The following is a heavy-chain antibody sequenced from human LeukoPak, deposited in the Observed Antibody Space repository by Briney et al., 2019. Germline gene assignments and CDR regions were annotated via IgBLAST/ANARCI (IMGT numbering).Heavy chain of an antibody. J-gene: IGHJ4*02. CDR2: ISGSSSYI. CDR1: GFTFSSYA. V-gene: IGHV3-21*01. D-gene: IGHD3-22*01. Sequence: GGSLRPSCAASGFTFSSYAMNWVRQAPGKGLEWVSSISGSSSYIYYADSVKGRFTISRDNAKNSLYLQMNSLRADDTAVYYCASYYYDPYFDYWGQGTLVTVSS. CDR3: ASYYYDPYFDY.